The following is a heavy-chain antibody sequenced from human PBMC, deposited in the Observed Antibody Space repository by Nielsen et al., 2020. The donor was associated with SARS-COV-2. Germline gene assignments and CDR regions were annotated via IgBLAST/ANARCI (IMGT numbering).Heavy chain of an antibody. CDR3: ARGRCSGGSCYFAPTYYYYGMDV. CDR2: FDPEDGET. D-gene: IGHD2-15*01. CDR1: GYTFTSYY. V-gene: IGHV1-24*01. J-gene: IGHJ6*02. Sequence: ASVKVSCKASGYTFTSYYMHWVRQAPGKGLEWMGGFDPEDGETIYAQKFQGRVTMTRNTSISTAYMELSSLRSEDTAVYYCARGRCSGGSCYFAPTYYYYGMDVWGQGTTVTVSS.